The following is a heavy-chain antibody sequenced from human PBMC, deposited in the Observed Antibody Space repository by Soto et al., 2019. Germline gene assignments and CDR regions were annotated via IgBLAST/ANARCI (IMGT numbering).Heavy chain of an antibody. Sequence: GGSLRLSCAASGFTFSSYGMHWVRQAPGKGLEWVAVISYDGSNKYYADSVKGRFTISRDNSKNTLYLQMNSLRAEDTAVYYCAWWGSGSYQGTGYWGQGTLVTVSS. CDR1: GFTFSSYG. J-gene: IGHJ4*02. CDR3: AWWGSGSYQGTGY. CDR2: ISYDGSNK. V-gene: IGHV3-30*03. D-gene: IGHD1-26*01.